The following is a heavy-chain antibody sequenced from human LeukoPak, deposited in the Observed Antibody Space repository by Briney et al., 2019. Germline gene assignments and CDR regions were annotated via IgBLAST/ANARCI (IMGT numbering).Heavy chain of an antibody. CDR2: ISSSSSYI. CDR3: ARGDNYDSSGYHFDY. D-gene: IGHD3-22*01. CDR1: GFTFSSYS. Sequence: KPGGSLRLSCAASGFTFSSYSMNWVRQAPGKGLEWVSSISSSSSYIYYADSVKGRFTISRDNAKNSLYLQMNSLRAEDSAVYYCARGDNYDSSGYHFDYWGQGTLVTVSS. J-gene: IGHJ4*02. V-gene: IGHV3-21*01.